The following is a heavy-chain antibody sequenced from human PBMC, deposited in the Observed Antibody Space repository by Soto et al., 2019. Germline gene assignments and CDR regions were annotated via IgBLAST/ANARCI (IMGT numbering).Heavy chain of an antibody. Sequence: GGSLRLSSAASGFTFSSYDMHWVRQATGKGLEWVSAIGTAGDTYYPGSVKGRFTISRENAKNSLYLQMNSLRAGDTAVYYRARDRTGDYYYFGMDVWGQGTTVTVSS. CDR2: IGTAGDT. CDR1: GFTFSSYD. D-gene: IGHD2-8*02. CDR3: ARDRTGDYYYFGMDV. J-gene: IGHJ6*02. V-gene: IGHV3-13*01.